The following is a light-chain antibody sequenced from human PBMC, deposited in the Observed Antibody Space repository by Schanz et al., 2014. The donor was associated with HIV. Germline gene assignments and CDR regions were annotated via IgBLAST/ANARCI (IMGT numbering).Light chain of an antibody. V-gene: IGLV2-23*03. CDR1: SSDVANYNL. CDR2: EGN. J-gene: IGLJ2*01. CDR3: CSYGGSNTFVI. Sequence: QSALTQPASVSGSPGQSITISCTATSSDVANYNLVSWYQQRPGKVPKLLIYEGNKRPSGVSNRFSGSKSANTASLTISGLQAEDEADYYCCSYGGSNTFVIFGGGTKLTVL.